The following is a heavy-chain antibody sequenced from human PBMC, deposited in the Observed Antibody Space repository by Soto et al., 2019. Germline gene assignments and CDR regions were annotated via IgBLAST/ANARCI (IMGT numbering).Heavy chain of an antibody. D-gene: IGHD2-21*01. Sequence: PGGSLRLSCAASGFTFSSYSMNWVRQAPGKGLEWVSYISSSSSTIYYADSVKGRFTISRDNAKNSLYLQMNSLRAEDTAVYYCASDILMGPPEFDYWGQGTLVTVSS. CDR2: ISSSSSTI. CDR3: ASDILMGPPEFDY. J-gene: IGHJ4*02. CDR1: GFTFSSYS. V-gene: IGHV3-48*01.